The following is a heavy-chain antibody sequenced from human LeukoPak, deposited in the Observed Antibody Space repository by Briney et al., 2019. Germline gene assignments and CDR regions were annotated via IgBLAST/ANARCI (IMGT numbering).Heavy chain of an antibody. CDR2: INHSGST. CDR3: ASRVWFGEFDPNNWFDP. Sequence: PSETLSLTCAVYGGSFSGYYWSWIRQPPGKGLEWIGEINHSGSTNYNPSLKSRVTISVDTSKNQFSLKLSSVTAADTAVYYCASRVWFGEFDPNNWFDPWGQGTLVTVSS. V-gene: IGHV4-34*01. CDR1: GGSFSGYY. D-gene: IGHD3-10*01. J-gene: IGHJ5*02.